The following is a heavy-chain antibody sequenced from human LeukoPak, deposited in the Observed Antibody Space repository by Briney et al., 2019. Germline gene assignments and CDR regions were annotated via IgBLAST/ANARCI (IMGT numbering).Heavy chain of an antibody. CDR1: VFAFTDYY. V-gene: IGHV1-2*02. CDR3: ARVLRYFGSPDA. J-gene: IGHJ6*02. CDR2: IDPSSGGT. Sequence: ASVKVSCKASVFAFTDYYMHWVRQAPGQGLEWMGWIDPSSGGTKYAQEFRGRVTMTRDTSISTAYIEVSRLTSDDTALYYCARVLRYFGSPDAWGQGTTVTVSS. D-gene: IGHD3-9*01.